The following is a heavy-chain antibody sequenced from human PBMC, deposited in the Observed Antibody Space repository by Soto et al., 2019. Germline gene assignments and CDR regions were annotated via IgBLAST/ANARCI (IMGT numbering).Heavy chain of an antibody. Sequence: SETLSLTCTVSGGSVTTYYWSWIRQPPGKGLEWIGYASYSGSTNYNPTLRSRATISVDASKNQFSLKLRSVTAVYTAVYYCAREVDFWSGYLAYWGQGTLVTVSS. J-gene: IGHJ4*02. CDR3: AREVDFWSGYLAY. V-gene: IGHV4-59*02. CDR1: GGSVTTYY. D-gene: IGHD3-3*01. CDR2: ASYSGST.